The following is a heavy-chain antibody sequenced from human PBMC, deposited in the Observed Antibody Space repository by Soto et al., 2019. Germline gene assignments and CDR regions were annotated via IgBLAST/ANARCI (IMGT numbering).Heavy chain of an antibody. CDR3: ARVSHPYSGSLNSLHLFDY. CDR1: GYTFPSYH. V-gene: IGHV1-46*01. J-gene: IGHJ4*02. D-gene: IGHD1-26*01. Sequence: ASVKVSCKASGYTFPSYHIHWVRQAPGQGLEWMGIINPSGGSTTYTQRFQGRLTMTRDTSTSTVYLDMSSLRSDDTAVYYCARVSHPYSGSLNSLHLFDYWGQGTLVNVSS. CDR2: INPSGGST.